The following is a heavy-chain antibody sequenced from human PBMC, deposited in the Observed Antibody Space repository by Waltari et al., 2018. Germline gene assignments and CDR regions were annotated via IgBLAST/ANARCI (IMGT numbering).Heavy chain of an antibody. J-gene: IGHJ4*02. V-gene: IGHV3-30*18. CDR1: GFTFSSFG. CDR3: AKEEYRYSSAFIDY. Sequence: QVQLVESGGGVVQPGRSLRLSCAASGFTFSSFGIHWVRQTPDKGLEWVAVISSDGSKKNYADAVKGRLTVARDNSKHTLYLQMDTLRAEDTAVYYCAKEEYRYSSAFIDYWGQGTPVTVSS. CDR2: ISSDGSKK. D-gene: IGHD6-6*01.